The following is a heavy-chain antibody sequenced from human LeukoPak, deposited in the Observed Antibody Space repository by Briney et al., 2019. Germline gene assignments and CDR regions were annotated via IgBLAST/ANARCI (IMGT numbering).Heavy chain of an antibody. Sequence: ASVKVSCKASGYTFTSYGISWVRQAPGQGLEWVGWISAYNGNTNYAQKLQGKVTMTTDTSTSTAYMELRSLRSDDTAVYYCARGPIAVAGPGDLDYWGQGTLVTVSS. CDR3: ARGPIAVAGPGDLDY. J-gene: IGHJ4*02. V-gene: IGHV1-18*01. CDR2: ISAYNGNT. D-gene: IGHD6-19*01. CDR1: GYTFTSYG.